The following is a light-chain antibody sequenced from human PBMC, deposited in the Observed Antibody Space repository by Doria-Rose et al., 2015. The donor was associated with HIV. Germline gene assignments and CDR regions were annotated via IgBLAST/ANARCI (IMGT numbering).Light chain of an antibody. CDR3: QVWDSSSDHYV. V-gene: IGLV3-21*02. CDR2: DDS. J-gene: IGLJ1*01. Sequence: VLTQPPSLSVAPGQTARVTCGGSNVGGKSVHWYQQRPGQAPVLVVYDDSDRPSGIPERFSGSNSGNTATLTISRVEAGDEADYYRQVWDSSSDHYVFATGTKVTV. CDR1: NVGGKS.